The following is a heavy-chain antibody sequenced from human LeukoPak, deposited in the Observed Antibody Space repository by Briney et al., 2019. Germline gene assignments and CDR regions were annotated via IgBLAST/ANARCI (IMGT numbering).Heavy chain of an antibody. CDR3: ARSRSGSYFDS. J-gene: IGHJ4*01. V-gene: IGHV3-48*01. D-gene: IGHD1-26*01. Sequence: GGSLRLSCAASGFTFSTYAMNWVRQAPGKGLEWLSYFSSSGNTISYVDSVKGRFTVSRDNGKNSLYLHMNSLRAEDTAVYYCARSRSGSYFDSWGHGTLVTVSS. CDR2: FSSSGNTI. CDR1: GFTFSTYA.